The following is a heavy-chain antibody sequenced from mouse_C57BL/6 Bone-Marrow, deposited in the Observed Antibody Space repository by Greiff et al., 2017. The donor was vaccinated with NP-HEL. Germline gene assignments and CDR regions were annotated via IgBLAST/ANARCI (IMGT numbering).Heavy chain of an antibody. V-gene: IGHV1-61*01. J-gene: IGHJ2*01. CDR2: IYPSDSET. D-gene: IGHD1-1*01. Sequence: VQLQQPGAELVRPGSSVKLSCKASGYTFTSYWMDWVKQRPGQGLEWIGNIYPSDSETHYNQKFKDKATLTVDKSSSTAYMQLNSLTSKDSAVYYCARRGYGSRTDYFDYWGQGTTLTVSS. CDR1: GYTFTSYW. CDR3: ARRGYGSRTDYFDY.